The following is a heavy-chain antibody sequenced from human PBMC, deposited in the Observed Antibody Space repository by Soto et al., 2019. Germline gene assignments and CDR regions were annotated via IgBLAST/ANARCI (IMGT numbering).Heavy chain of an antibody. Sequence: PSETLSLTCTVSGGSISSSSYYWGWIRQPPGKGLEWIGSIYYSGSTYYNPSLKSRVTISVDTSKNQFSLKLSSVTAADTAVYYCASPLIDNCSGGSCDYYIDYWGQGTLVTVSS. CDR1: GGSISSSSYY. CDR2: IYYSGST. V-gene: IGHV4-39*01. J-gene: IGHJ4*02. D-gene: IGHD2-15*01. CDR3: ASPLIDNCSGGSCDYYIDY.